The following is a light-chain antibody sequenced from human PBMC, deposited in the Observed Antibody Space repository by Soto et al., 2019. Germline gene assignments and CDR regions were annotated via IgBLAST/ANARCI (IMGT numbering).Light chain of an antibody. CDR2: KAS. Sequence: DLQMTQSPSTLSASVGDRVTVTCRASQSITNKLAWYQQKVGKAPKLLIYKASSLESGVPSRFSGSGSGTEFTLTISSLHPEDFATYYCLQHNSYPRTFGQGTKVDIK. CDR1: QSITNK. V-gene: IGKV1-5*03. J-gene: IGKJ1*01. CDR3: LQHNSYPRT.